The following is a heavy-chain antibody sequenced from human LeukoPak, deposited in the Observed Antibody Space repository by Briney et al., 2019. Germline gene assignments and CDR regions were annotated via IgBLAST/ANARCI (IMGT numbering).Heavy chain of an antibody. CDR1: GGSFSGYY. Sequence: SETLSLTCAVYGGSFSGYYWSWIRQPPGKGLEWIGEINHSGSTNYNPSLKSRVTISVDTSKNQFPLKLSSVTAADTAVYYCARTRPYYYGSGSSDYWGQGTLVTVSS. D-gene: IGHD3-10*01. CDR2: INHSGST. CDR3: ARTRPYYYGSGSSDY. J-gene: IGHJ4*02. V-gene: IGHV4-34*01.